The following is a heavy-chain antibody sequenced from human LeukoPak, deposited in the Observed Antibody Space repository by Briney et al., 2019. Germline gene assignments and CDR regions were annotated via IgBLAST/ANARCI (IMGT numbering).Heavy chain of an antibody. J-gene: IGHJ4*02. CDR1: GFTFDDYG. D-gene: IGHD3-3*01. V-gene: IGHV3-20*04. CDR3: ARDEGSGYSFFDY. Sequence: GGSLRLSCAASGFTFDDYGMTWVRRVPGKGLEWVSGINWNGGSTGYADSVKGRFTISRENAKNSLYLQMNSLRAEDTAFYYCARDEGSGYSFFDYWGQGSLVTVSS. CDR2: INWNGGST.